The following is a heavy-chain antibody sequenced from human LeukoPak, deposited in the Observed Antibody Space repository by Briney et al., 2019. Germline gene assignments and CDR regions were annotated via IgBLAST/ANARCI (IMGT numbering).Heavy chain of an antibody. J-gene: IGHJ3*02. CDR1: GYTFTSYD. CDR3: ARDLVVVPAAFDI. V-gene: IGHV1-2*02. CDR2: INPNSGGT. Sequence: GASVKVSCKASGYTFTSYDINWVRQAPGQGLEWMGWINPNSGGTNYAQKFQGRVTMTRDTSISTAYMELSRLRSDDTAVYYCARDLVVVPAAFDIWGQGTMVTVSS. D-gene: IGHD2-2*01.